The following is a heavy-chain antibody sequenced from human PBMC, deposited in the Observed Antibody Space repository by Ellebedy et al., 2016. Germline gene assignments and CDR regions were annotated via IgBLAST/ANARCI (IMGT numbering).Heavy chain of an antibody. Sequence: LRLSXTVSGGSISSGGYYWSWIRQHPGKGLEWIGYIYYSGSTYYNPSLKSRVTISVDTSKNQFSLKLSSVTAADTAVYYCARDRGEPSSTSRTSAKSSYYYYGMDVWGQGTTVTVSS. V-gene: IGHV4-31*03. CDR3: ARDRGEPSSTSRTSAKSSYYYYGMDV. J-gene: IGHJ6*02. CDR2: IYYSGST. D-gene: IGHD2-2*01. CDR1: GGSISSGGYY.